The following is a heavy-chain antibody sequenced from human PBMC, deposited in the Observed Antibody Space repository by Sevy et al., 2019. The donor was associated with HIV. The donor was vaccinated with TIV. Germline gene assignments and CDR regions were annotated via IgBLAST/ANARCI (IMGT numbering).Heavy chain of an antibody. CDR2: IWYDGSNK. Sequence: GGSLRLSCAASGFTFSSYGMHWVRQAPGKGLEWVAIIWYDGSNKKYADSVKGRFSISRDNSENTLYLQMNSLRAEDTAVYYCAREGIAVAGIGYYFDYWGQGTLVTVSS. V-gene: IGHV3-33*01. CDR1: GFTFSSYG. J-gene: IGHJ4*02. CDR3: AREGIAVAGIGYYFDY. D-gene: IGHD6-19*01.